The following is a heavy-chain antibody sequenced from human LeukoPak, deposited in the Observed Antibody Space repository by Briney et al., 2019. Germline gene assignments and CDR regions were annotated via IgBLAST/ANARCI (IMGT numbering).Heavy chain of an antibody. J-gene: IGHJ6*02. CDR2: ISYDGSNK. D-gene: IGHD5-12*01. Sequence: GGSLRLSCAASGFTFSSYGMHWVRQAPGKGLEWVAVISYDGSNKYYADSVKGRFTISRDNSKNTLYLQMNSLRAEDTAVYYCAKDLREEDIVATPPFGMDVWGQGTTVTVSS. V-gene: IGHV3-30*18. CDR1: GFTFSSYG. CDR3: AKDLREEDIVATPPFGMDV.